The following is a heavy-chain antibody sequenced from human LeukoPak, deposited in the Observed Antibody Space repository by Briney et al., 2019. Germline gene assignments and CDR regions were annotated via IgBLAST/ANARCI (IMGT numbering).Heavy chain of an antibody. CDR3: ARVYYDGPLDY. CDR2: INSDGSST. J-gene: IGHJ4*02. Sequence: GGSLRLSCAASGFTFSSYWMHWVRQAPGKGLVWVSSINSDGSSTSYADSVKGRFTISRDNAKNTLYLQMNSLRAEDTAVYYCARVYYDGPLDYWGQGTLVTVSS. CDR1: GFTFSSYW. D-gene: IGHD3-22*01. V-gene: IGHV3-74*01.